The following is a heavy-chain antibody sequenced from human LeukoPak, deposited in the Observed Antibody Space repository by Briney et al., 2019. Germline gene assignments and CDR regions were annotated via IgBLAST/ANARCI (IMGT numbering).Heavy chain of an antibody. CDR1: GYTFTSCG. CDR3: ARLGLSSSWYGAHDY. V-gene: IGHV1-18*01. D-gene: IGHD6-13*01. J-gene: IGHJ4*02. CDR2: ISAYNGNT. Sequence: ASVKVSCKASGYTFTSCGISWVRQAPGQGLEWMGWISAYNGNTNYAQKLQGRVTMTTDTSTSTAYMELRSLRSDDTAVYYCARLGLSSSWYGAHDYWGQGTLVTVSS.